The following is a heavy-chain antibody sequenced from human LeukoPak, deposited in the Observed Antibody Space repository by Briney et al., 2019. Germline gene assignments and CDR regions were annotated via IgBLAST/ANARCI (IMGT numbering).Heavy chain of an antibody. J-gene: IGHJ4*02. CDR2: IIPIFGTA. V-gene: IGHV1-69*01. CDR1: GGTFSSYA. D-gene: IGHD3-10*01. CDR3: ARDGLWFGELLYGGFDY. Sequence: SVKVPCKASGGTFSSYAIRWVRQAPGQGLEWMGGIIPIFGTANHAQKFQGRVTITADESASTAYMELSSLRSEDTAVYYCARDGLWFGELLYGGFDYWGQGTLVTVSS.